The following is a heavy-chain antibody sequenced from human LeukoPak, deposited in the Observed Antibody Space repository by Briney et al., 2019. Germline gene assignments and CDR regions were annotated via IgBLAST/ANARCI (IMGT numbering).Heavy chain of an antibody. Sequence: GGSLRLSCAASGFTFSSYAMSWVRQAPGKGLEWVSGISGSGDNTYYADSVKGRFTISRDNSKNTLYVQVNSLGTEDTVAYYCAKGSYYDSSGSFYFDYWGQGTLVTVSS. CDR1: GFTFSSYA. D-gene: IGHD3-22*01. CDR2: ISGSGDNT. CDR3: AKGSYYDSSGSFYFDY. J-gene: IGHJ4*02. V-gene: IGHV3-23*01.